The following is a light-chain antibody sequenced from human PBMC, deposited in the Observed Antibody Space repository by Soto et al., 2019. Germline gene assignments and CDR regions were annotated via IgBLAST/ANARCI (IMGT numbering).Light chain of an antibody. Sequence: DIQMTQSPSTLSASVGDRVTITCRASQSISSWLAWYQQIPGKAPKLLIYDASSLESGVPSRFSGSGSGTEFTLTISSLQPDDFATYYCQQYNSPVTFGLGTKVDIK. CDR2: DAS. CDR3: QQYNSPVT. J-gene: IGKJ1*01. CDR1: QSISSW. V-gene: IGKV1-5*01.